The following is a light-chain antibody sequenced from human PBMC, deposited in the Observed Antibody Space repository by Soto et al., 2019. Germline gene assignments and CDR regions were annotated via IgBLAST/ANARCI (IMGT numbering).Light chain of an antibody. J-gene: IGKJ3*01. CDR3: QQSGTSPFT. CDR2: DAS. V-gene: IGKV3-20*01. CDR1: QSVSSSS. Sequence: ENVLTQSPGTLSLSPGERATLSCRASQSVSSSSLAWFQQKPGQAPRLLIYDASSRAAGIPDRFSGSGSGTDFTLTISRLEPEDFAVYCCQQSGTSPFTFGPGTKVDIK.